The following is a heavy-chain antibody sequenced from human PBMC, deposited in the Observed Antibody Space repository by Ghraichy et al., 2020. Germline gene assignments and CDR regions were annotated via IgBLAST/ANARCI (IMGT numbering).Heavy chain of an antibody. Sequence: GSLRLSCAASGFTFSSYAMSWVRQAPGKGLEWVSAISGSGGSTYYADSVKGRFTISRDNSKNTLYLQMNSLRAEDTAVYYCAKVGSSITMVRGVHFDYWGQGTLVTVSS. CDR1: GFTFSSYA. D-gene: IGHD3-10*01. J-gene: IGHJ4*02. V-gene: IGHV3-23*01. CDR2: ISGSGGST. CDR3: AKVGSSITMVRGVHFDY.